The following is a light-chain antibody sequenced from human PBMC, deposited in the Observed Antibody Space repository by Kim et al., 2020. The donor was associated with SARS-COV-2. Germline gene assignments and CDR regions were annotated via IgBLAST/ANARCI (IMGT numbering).Light chain of an antibody. Sequence: ELTQPPSASGTPGQRVTISCSGSSSNIGSNYVYWYQQLPGTAPKLLIYRNNQRPSGVPDRFSGSKSSTSASLAISGLRSEDEADYYCAAWDDSLSGWVFGGGTQLTVL. CDR2: RNN. CDR3: AAWDDSLSGWV. V-gene: IGLV1-47*01. J-gene: IGLJ3*02. CDR1: SSNIGSNY.